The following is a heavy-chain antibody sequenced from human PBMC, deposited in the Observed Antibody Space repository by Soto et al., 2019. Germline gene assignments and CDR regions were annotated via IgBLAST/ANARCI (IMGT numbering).Heavy chain of an antibody. J-gene: IGHJ5*02. Sequence: QERLVESGGGVVQPGRSLRLSCATSGFTFSSFGMHWVRQAPGKGLEWVAVISYDGNKIFYAGSVKGRFNISRDDSKHTVYREMSNLRPEDTAVYYCAKDGRIAVAATGWLDPWGQGTLVTVSS. CDR3: AKDGRIAVAATGWLDP. V-gene: IGHV3-30*18. D-gene: IGHD6-19*01. CDR1: GFTFSSFG. CDR2: ISYDGNKI.